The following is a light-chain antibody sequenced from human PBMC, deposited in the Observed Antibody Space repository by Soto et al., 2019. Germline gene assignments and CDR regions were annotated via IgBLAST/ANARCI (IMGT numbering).Light chain of an antibody. CDR1: SSDVGTYNY. J-gene: IGLJ1*01. CDR2: EVS. V-gene: IGLV2-14*01. CDR3: SSYKSSITYV. Sequence: QSVLTQPASVSGSPGQSITISCTGTSSDVGTYNYVSWYQQHPGKAPKLMIYEVSNRPSGVSNRFSGSKSGNTASLTISGLQAEDEADYYCSSYKSSITYVFGTGTKVTLL.